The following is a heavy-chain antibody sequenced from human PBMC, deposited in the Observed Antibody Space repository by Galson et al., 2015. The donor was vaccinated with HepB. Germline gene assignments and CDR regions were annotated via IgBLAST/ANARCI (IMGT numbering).Heavy chain of an antibody. Sequence: SGAEVKKPGESLKISCKGSGYSFTSYWIGWVRQMPGKGLEWMGIIYPGDSDTRYSPSFQGQVTISADKSISTAYLQWSSLKASDTAMYYCAREGRYSGYDPLLDYWGQGTLVTVSS. CDR3: AREGRYSGYDPLLDY. D-gene: IGHD5-12*01. J-gene: IGHJ4*02. CDR1: GYSFTSYW. CDR2: IYPGDSDT. V-gene: IGHV5-51*03.